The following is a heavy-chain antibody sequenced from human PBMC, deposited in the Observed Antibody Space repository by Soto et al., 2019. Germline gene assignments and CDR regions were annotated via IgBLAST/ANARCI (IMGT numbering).Heavy chain of an antibody. J-gene: IGHJ6*02. D-gene: IGHD6-19*01. CDR1: GFTFDDYT. CDR3: AKDMGSGTGTWYYYGMDV. Sequence: PGGSLRLSCAASGFTFDDYTMHWVRQAPGKGLEWVSLISWDGGSTYYADSVKGRFTISRDNSKNSLYLQMNSLRTEDTALYYCAKDMGSGTGTWYYYGMDVWGQGTTVTVSS. V-gene: IGHV3-43*01. CDR2: ISWDGGST.